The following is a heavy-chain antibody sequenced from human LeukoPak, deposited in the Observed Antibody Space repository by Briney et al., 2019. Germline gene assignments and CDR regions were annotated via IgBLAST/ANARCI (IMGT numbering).Heavy chain of an antibody. V-gene: IGHV4-61*02. CDR3: ARLGVAGSINWFDP. J-gene: IGHJ5*02. CDR1: GGSICSGSYY. D-gene: IGHD6-19*01. CDR2: IYTSGST. Sequence: SQTLSLTCTVSGGSICSGSYYWSWIRQPAGKGLEWIGRIYTSGSTNYNPSLKSRVTISVDTSKNQFSLKLSSVTAADTAVYYCARLGVAGSINWFDPWGQGTLVTVSS.